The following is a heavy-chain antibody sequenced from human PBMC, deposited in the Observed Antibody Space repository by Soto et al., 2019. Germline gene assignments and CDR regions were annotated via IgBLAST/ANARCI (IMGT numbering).Heavy chain of an antibody. Sequence: EVQLVESGGGLVQPGGSLRLSCAASGFTVSSNYMSWVRQAPGKGLEWVSVIYSGGSTYYADSVKGRFTISRHNTKNTLYLQVNSLRSEDPAVNYWARDVVEYGSWSYYNRRYDYYLDVWGKGTMVTVSS. J-gene: IGHJ6*03. CDR3: ARDVVEYGSWSYYNRRYDYYLDV. CDR1: GFTVSSNY. V-gene: IGHV3-53*04. D-gene: IGHD3-10*01. CDR2: IYSGGST.